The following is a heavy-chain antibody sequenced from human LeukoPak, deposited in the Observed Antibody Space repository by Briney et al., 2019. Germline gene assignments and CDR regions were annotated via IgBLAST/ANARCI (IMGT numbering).Heavy chain of an antibody. CDR2: INNDGSST. V-gene: IGHV3-74*01. CDR1: GFTFSRYW. CDR3: ASERWLQY. J-gene: IGHJ4*02. Sequence: GGSLRLSCAASGFTFSRYWMHWVRRAPGKGLVWVSRINNDGSSTNYADSVKGRFTISRDDAKNTLYLQMNSLRAENTGVYYCASERWLQYWGQGTLVTVSS. D-gene: IGHD5-24*01.